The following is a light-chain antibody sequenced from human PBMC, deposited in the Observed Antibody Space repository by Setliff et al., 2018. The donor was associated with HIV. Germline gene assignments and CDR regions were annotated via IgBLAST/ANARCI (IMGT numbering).Light chain of an antibody. J-gene: IGLJ1*01. CDR3: SSYAGNNTCV. Sequence: QSVLTQPASVSGSPGQSIIISCTGTSSDVGTYNLVSWYQQHPGKAPKVMIYEVTKRPSGVPDRFSGSKSGNTASLTVSGLQAEDEADYYCSSYAGNNTCVFGSGTKVTVL. CDR1: SSDVGTYNL. CDR2: EVT. V-gene: IGLV2-14*02.